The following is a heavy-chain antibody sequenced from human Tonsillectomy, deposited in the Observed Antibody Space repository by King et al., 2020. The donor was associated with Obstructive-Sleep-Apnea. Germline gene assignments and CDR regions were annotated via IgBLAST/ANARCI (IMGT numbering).Heavy chain of an antibody. CDR3: ARGFNWFDP. CDR1: GFTFRDYW. J-gene: IGHJ5*02. Sequence: VQLVESGGGLVQPGGSLRLSCEVSGFTFRDYWMSWVRLAPGKGLEWVAHIKKDGTEKKYMDSVKARFTISRDNAKNSLYLEMNSLRADDTALYYCARGFNWFDPWGQGTQVTVSS. CDR2: IKKDGTEK. V-gene: IGHV3-7*03.